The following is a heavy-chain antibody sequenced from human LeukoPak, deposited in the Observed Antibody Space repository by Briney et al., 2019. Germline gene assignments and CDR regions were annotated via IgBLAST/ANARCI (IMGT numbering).Heavy chain of an antibody. CDR2: ISGSGGST. V-gene: IGHV3-23*01. D-gene: IGHD6-13*01. CDR3: AKDRARSRYSSSWYRTDDAFDI. J-gene: IGHJ3*02. Sequence: GGSLRLSCAASGFTFSSYAMSWVRQAPGKGLEWVSAISGSGGSTYYADSVKGRFTISRDNSKNTLYLQMNSLRAEDTAVYYCAKDRARSRYSSSWYRTDDAFDIWGQGTMVTVSS. CDR1: GFTFSSYA.